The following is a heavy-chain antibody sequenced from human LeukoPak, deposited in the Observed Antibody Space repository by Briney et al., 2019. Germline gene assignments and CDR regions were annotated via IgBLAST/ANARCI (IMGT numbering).Heavy chain of an antibody. CDR3: ARGLLPPYYGMDV. D-gene: IGHD2-15*01. V-gene: IGHV4-59*02. Sequence: PSETLSLTCTVSGGSVSSYYWSWIRQPPGKGLEWIGYIYYSGSTNYNPSLKSRVTISVGTSKNQFSLKLSSVTAADTAVYYCARGLLPPYYGMDVWGQGTTVTVSS. CDR1: GGSVSSYY. CDR2: IYYSGST. J-gene: IGHJ6*02.